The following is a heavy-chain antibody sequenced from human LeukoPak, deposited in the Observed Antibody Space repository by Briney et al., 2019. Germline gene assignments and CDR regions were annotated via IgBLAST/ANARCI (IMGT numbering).Heavy chain of an antibody. Sequence: SCKASGGTFSSYAISWVRQAPGKGLEWVAVISYDGSNKYYADSVKGRFTISRDNSKNALYLQMNSLRAEDTAVYYCARVGGGSWFGVRYYYYYYMDVWGKGTTVTISS. CDR3: ARVGGGSWFGVRYYYYYYMDV. D-gene: IGHD3-10*01. CDR1: GGTFSSYA. CDR2: ISYDGSNK. J-gene: IGHJ6*03. V-gene: IGHV3-30*04.